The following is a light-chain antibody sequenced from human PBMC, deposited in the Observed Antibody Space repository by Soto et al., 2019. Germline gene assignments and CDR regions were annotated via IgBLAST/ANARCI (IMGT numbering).Light chain of an antibody. J-gene: IGLJ1*01. CDR1: SRDIGAYNY. V-gene: IGLV2-14*01. Sequence: QSALTQPASVSGSPGQSITISCTGTSRDIGAYNYVSWYQQHPGKAPKLLIYEVTNRPSGVSDRFSGSKSGNTASLTISGLQAEDEATYYCNSYTTLSNRVFGTGTKLTVL. CDR2: EVT. CDR3: NSYTTLSNRV.